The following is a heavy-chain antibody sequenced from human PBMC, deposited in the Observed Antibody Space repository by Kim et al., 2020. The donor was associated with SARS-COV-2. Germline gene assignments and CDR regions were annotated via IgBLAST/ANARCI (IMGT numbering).Heavy chain of an antibody. D-gene: IGHD3-10*01. Sequence: GGSLRLSCAASGFTFSSYGMHWVRQAPGKGLEWVAVISYDGSNKNYADSVKGRFTISRDKSKNTLYLQMNSLRAEDTAVYYCAKESGSGSYYGCTDYYYG. CDR3: AKESGSGSYYGCTDYYYG. CDR1: GFTFSSYG. CDR2: ISYDGSNK. J-gene: IGHJ6*01. V-gene: IGHV3-30*18.